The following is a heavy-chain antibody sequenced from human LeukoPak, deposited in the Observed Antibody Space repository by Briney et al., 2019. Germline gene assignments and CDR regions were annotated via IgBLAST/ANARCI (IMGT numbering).Heavy chain of an antibody. CDR3: ARGDTVVVTPLDYYYYMDV. Sequence: RASVKVSCKASGYTFTSYYMHWVRQAPGQGLEWMGIINPSGGSTSYAQKFQGRVTMTRDASTSTVYMELSSLRSEDTAVYYCARGDTVVVTPLDYYYYMDVWGKGTTVTISS. CDR1: GYTFTSYY. D-gene: IGHD3-22*01. J-gene: IGHJ6*03. CDR2: INPSGGST. V-gene: IGHV1-46*01.